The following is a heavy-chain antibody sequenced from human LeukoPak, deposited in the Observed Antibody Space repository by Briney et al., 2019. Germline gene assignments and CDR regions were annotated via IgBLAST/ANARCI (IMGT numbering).Heavy chain of an antibody. D-gene: IGHD6-19*01. J-gene: IGHJ4*02. V-gene: IGHV3-11*03. CDR3: ARFSSGWYYFDY. CDR2: ISSRSSHT. Sequence: GGSLRLSCAASGFTFSDYYMSWIRQAPGKGLEWVSYISSRSSHTNYADSVKGRFTISRDNAKNSLYLQMNSLRAEDTAVYYCARFSSGWYYFDYRGQGTLVTVSS. CDR1: GFTFSDYY.